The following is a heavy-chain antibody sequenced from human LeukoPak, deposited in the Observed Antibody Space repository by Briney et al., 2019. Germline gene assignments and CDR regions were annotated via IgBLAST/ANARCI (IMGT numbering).Heavy chain of an antibody. CDR1: GFTFSSYA. V-gene: IGHV3-23*01. CDR2: ISGSGGST. J-gene: IGHJ6*02. CDR3: AKAMVRGVMRYYGMDV. D-gene: IGHD3-10*01. Sequence: GGSLRLSCAASGFTFSSYAMSWVRQAPGKGLEWVSAISGSGGSTYYADSVKGRSTISRDNSKNTLYLQMNSLRAEDTAVYYCAKAMVRGVMRYYGMDVWGQGTTVTVSS.